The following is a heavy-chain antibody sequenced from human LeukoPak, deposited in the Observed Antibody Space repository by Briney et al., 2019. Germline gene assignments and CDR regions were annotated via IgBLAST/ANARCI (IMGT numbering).Heavy chain of an antibody. CDR1: SGSISSRNYY. D-gene: IGHD6-19*01. CDR2: IHYGGST. J-gene: IGHJ6*02. CDR3: ARRSGWMEYYYYGMDV. Sequence: SETLSLTCTVSSGSISSRNYYWGWIRRPPGKGLEWIGSIHYGGSTYYNPSLKSPVTISVDTSKNQFSLRLSSVTAADTAVYYCARRSGWMEYYYYGMDVWGQGTTVTV. V-gene: IGHV4-39*01.